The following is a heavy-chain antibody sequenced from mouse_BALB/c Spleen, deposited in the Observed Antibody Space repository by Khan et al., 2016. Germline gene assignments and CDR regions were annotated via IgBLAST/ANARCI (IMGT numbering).Heavy chain of an antibody. CDR3: ARGDYGNYAAY. D-gene: IGHD2-1*01. V-gene: IGHV14-1*02. CDR2: IDPENGNT. Sequence: VQLKQSGAELVRPGASVKLSCKASGFNIKDNFIHWVKQRPEQGLECIGWIDPENGNTIYAPKFQGRASITADTSSNTAYLQLSSLTSEDTAVCYCARGDYGNYAAYWGQGALVTVSA. J-gene: IGHJ3*01. CDR1: GFNIKDNF.